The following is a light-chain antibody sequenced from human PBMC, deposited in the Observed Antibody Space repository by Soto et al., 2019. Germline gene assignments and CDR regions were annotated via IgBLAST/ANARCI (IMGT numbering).Light chain of an antibody. CDR2: DAS. CDR1: QSVSSY. Sequence: EIVLTQSPATLSLSPGERATLSCRASQSVSSYLAWYHQKPGQAPRLLIYDASNRATGIPARFSGSGSGTDFTLTISSLKPEDFAVYYCQQHSNWPLTFGGGTKVEIK. V-gene: IGKV3-11*01. CDR3: QQHSNWPLT. J-gene: IGKJ4*01.